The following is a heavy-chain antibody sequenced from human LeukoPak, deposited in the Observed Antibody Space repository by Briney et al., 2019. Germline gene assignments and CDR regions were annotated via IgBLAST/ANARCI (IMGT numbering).Heavy chain of an antibody. D-gene: IGHD3-10*01. CDR1: GGSISSYY. Sequence: SHTLSLTCTVSGGSISSYYWSCVRQPPGTGLEGSGYIYYSGSTNYHPSLKSRITISVDTSKSQITLNPCSWTASDTPTYSCARGGNSGSYWSSTCYFDYWGQGTLVTVSS. CDR3: ARGGNSGSYWSSTCYFDY. V-gene: IGHV4-59*07. CDR2: IYYSGST. J-gene: IGHJ4*02.